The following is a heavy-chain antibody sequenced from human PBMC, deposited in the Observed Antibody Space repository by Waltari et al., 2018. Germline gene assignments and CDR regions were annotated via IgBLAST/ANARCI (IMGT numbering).Heavy chain of an antibody. V-gene: IGHV1-8*01. D-gene: IGHD2-15*01. Sequence: QVQLVQSGAEVKKPGSSVKVSCKASGGTFTSYDINWVRQATGQGLEWMGWMNPNSGNTGYAQKFQGRVTMTRNTSISTAYMELSSLRSEDTAVYYCARVQPEYCSGGSCSVDYWGQGTLVTVSS. CDR2: MNPNSGNT. J-gene: IGHJ4*02. CDR3: ARVQPEYCSGGSCSVDY. CDR1: GGTFTSYD.